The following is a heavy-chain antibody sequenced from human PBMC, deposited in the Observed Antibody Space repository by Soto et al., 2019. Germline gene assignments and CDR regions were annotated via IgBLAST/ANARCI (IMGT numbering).Heavy chain of an antibody. CDR3: AKMYSGSSPLQY. V-gene: IGHV3-53*01. CDR1: GFTVSSTY. D-gene: IGHD1-26*01. J-gene: IGHJ4*02. CDR2: IYSGGST. Sequence: GGSLRLSCAACGFTVSSTYMSWVRQAPGKGLEWVSVIYSGGSTFYADSVKGRFTISRDNSKNTLYLHMNSLRAEDTAVYYCAKMYSGSSPLQYWGQATLVTV.